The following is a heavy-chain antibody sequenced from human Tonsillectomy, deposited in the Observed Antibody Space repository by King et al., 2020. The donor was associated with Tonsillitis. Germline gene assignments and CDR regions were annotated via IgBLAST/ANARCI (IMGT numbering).Heavy chain of an antibody. CDR2: ISWNSDNI. CDR1: GFIFDDYV. CDR3: AKDIEYSRGYHYGMDV. Sequence: QLVQSGGGLVQPGRSLRLSCAASGFIFDDYVMHWVRQAPGKGLEWVSGISWNSDNIGYADYVKGRFTISRDNAKNSLYLQMNSLRAEDTALYYCAKDIEYSRGYHYGMDVWGQGTTVTVSS. J-gene: IGHJ6*02. D-gene: IGHD6-6*01. V-gene: IGHV3-9*01.